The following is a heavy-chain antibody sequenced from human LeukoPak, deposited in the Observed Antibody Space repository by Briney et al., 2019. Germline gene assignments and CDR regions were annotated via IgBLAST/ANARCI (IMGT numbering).Heavy chain of an antibody. Sequence: GGSLRLSCATSGFTFSSYEMNWVRQAPGKGLEWVSSISSSGSYIYYADSVKGRFTISRDNAKNSLYLQMNSLRAEDTAVYYCARDRTTVFDYWGQGTLVTVSS. J-gene: IGHJ4*02. CDR1: GFTFSSYE. CDR3: ARDRTTVFDY. D-gene: IGHD4-17*01. CDR2: ISSSGSYI. V-gene: IGHV3-21*01.